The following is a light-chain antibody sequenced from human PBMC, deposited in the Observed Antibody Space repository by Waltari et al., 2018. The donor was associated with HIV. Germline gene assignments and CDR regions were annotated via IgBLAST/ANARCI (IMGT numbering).Light chain of an antibody. CDR3: QRYNSAPRT. J-gene: IGKJ1*01. CDR1: QDISNY. Sequence: DIQMTQSPSSLSGSVGDRVTITCRASQDISNYVAWYQQKPGKIPQLLIYAASTLQSGVPSRFSGGGSGTEFNFTIRSLQPEDVGTYYCQRYNSAPRTFGQGS. V-gene: IGKV1-27*01. CDR2: AAS.